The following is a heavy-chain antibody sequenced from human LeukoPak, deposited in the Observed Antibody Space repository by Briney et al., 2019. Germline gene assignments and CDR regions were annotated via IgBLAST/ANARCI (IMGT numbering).Heavy chain of an antibody. D-gene: IGHD3-22*01. CDR3: ARGDTGGYHKAPAY. Sequence: GASVKVSFKASGYTFIAYYMHWVRQAPGQGLEWMGWINPNTGGTNTAQKFQGRVTMTRDTSISTAYMELSRLRSDDTAVYYCARGDTGGYHKAPAYWGQGTLVTVSS. CDR1: GYTFIAYY. J-gene: IGHJ4*02. CDR2: INPNTGGT. V-gene: IGHV1-2*02.